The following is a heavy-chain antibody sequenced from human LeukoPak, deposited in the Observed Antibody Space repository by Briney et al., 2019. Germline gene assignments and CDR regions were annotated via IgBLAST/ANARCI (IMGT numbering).Heavy chain of an antibody. Sequence: SETLSLTCTVSGGSISSYYWSWTRQPPGKGLEWIGYIYYSGSTNYHPSLKSRVTISVDTSKNQFSLKLSSVTAADTAVYYCARDGYSGYYYGMDVWGQGTTVTVSS. J-gene: IGHJ6*02. D-gene: IGHD5-12*01. CDR3: ARDGYSGYYYGMDV. V-gene: IGHV4-59*01. CDR1: GGSISSYY. CDR2: IYYSGST.